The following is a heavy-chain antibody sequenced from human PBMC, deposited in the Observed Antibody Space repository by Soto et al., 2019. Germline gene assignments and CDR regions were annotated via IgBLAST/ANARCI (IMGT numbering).Heavy chain of an antibody. Sequence: VGSLRLSCAASGFTFSKYSMNWVRQAPGKGLEWVSSIASSSSHIYYADSMKGRFTISRDNAENSLYLQMNSLRADDTAVYFCARGISDYIVVANSALEVWGQGTTVTVSS. J-gene: IGHJ6*02. D-gene: IGHD2-15*01. CDR3: ARGISDYIVVANSALEV. V-gene: IGHV3-21*01. CDR2: IASSSSHI. CDR1: GFTFSKYS.